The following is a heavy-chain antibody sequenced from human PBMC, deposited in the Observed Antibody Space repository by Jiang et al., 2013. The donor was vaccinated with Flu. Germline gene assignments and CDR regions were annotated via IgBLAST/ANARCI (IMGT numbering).Heavy chain of an antibody. CDR2: IDWDDDK. Sequence: KPTQTLTLTCTFSGFSLSTSGMCVSWIRQPPGKALEWLARIDWDDDKYYSTSLKTRLTISKDTSKNQVVLTMTNMDPVDTATYYYARMGESGSWFDPWGQGTLVTVSS. J-gene: IGHJ5*02. CDR3: ARMGESGSWFDP. D-gene: IGHD3-16*01. V-gene: IGHV2-70*11. CDR1: GFSLSTSGMC.